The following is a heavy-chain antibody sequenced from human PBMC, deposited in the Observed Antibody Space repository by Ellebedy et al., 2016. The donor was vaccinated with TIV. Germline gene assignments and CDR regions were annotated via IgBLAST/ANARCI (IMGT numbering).Heavy chain of an antibody. CDR3: ARLTWGAVAPSDY. V-gene: IGHV5-10-1*01. CDR2: IDPSDSYT. CDR1: GYSFPNYW. D-gene: IGHD6-19*01. Sequence: GESLKISCKGSGYSFPNYWISWVRQMPGKGLEWMGRIDPSDSYTNYSPSFQGLVTISADRSISTAYVQWSSLKASDTAMYYCARLTWGAVAPSDYWGQGTLVTVSS. J-gene: IGHJ4*02.